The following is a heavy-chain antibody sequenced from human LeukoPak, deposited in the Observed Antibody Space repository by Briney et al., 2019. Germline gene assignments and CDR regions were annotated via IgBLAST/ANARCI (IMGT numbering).Heavy chain of an antibody. D-gene: IGHD3-16*01. CDR1: GGSISGHY. CDR3: ANLHALGAEEFDP. CDR2: LHYTGAT. V-gene: IGHV4-59*11. J-gene: IGHJ5*02. Sequence: SETLSLTCTVSGGSISGHYWSWIRQPPGKRLEWIGYLHYTGATNYNPSLDSRITMSGDTPNNQFSLRLTSVTAADPAVYYCANLHALGAEEFDPWGQGALVTVSS.